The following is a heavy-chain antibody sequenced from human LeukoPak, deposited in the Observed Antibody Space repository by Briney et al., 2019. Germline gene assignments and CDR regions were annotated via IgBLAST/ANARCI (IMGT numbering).Heavy chain of an antibody. V-gene: IGHV3-53*01. J-gene: IGHJ3*02. Sequence: PGGSLRLSCAASGFTFSSYWMSWVRQAPGKGLEWGSIIYGDGSTYYADSMKGRFTISRDNSKNTLYLQMNSLRVEDTAVYYCARVIVATNTFDAFDIWGQGTMVTVSS. CDR3: ARVIVATNTFDAFDI. CDR1: GFTFSSYW. CDR2: IYGDGST. D-gene: IGHD5-12*01.